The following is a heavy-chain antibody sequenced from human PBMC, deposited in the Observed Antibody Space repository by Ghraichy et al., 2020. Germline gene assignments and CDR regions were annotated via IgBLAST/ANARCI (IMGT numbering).Heavy chain of an antibody. V-gene: IGHV4-59*01. J-gene: IGHJ6*02. CDR2: VYYSGST. CDR1: GGSISKYY. Sequence: SETLSLTCTVSGGSISKYYWSWIRQFPGKRLEWIGYVYYSGSTNYNPSLKSRVTISVDTSKNQFSLKLSSVTAADTAVYYCARAVAGLVYYYGMDVWGQGTTVTVSS. D-gene: IGHD6-19*01. CDR3: ARAVAGLVYYYGMDV.